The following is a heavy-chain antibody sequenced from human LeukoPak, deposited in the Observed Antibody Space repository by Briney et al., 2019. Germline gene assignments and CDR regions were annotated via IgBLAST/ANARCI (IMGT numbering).Heavy chain of an antibody. J-gene: IGHJ6*02. CDR2: ISGSGATT. CDR1: GFTFNNYA. V-gene: IGHV3-23*01. D-gene: IGHD3-16*01. Sequence: PGGSLRLSCAASGFTFNNYAMSWVRQAPGKGLEWVSVISGSGATTDYADSVMGRFTISRDNSKNTLYLQLDSLRAEDTAVYFCAKGLWGAYYYGMDVWGQGTTVTVSS. CDR3: AKGLWGAYYYGMDV.